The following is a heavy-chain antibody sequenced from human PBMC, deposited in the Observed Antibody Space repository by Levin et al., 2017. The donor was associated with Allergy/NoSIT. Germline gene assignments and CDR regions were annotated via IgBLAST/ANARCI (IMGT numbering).Heavy chain of an antibody. V-gene: IGHV3-9*01. CDR1: GFTFDDYA. CDR3: AKGSVPRITGTTDWFDP. J-gene: IGHJ5*02. Sequence: GGSLRLSCAASGFTFDDYAMHWVRQAPGKGLEWVSGISWNSGSIGYADSVKGRFTISRDNAKNSLYLQMNSLRAEDTALYYCAKGSVPRITGTTDWFDPWGQGTLVTVSS. D-gene: IGHD1-20*01. CDR2: ISWNSGSI.